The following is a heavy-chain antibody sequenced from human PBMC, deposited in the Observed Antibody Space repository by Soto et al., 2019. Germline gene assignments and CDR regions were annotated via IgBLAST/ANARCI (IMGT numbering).Heavy chain of an antibody. V-gene: IGHV3-23*01. CDR2: TSGSGGNT. Sequence: GGSLRLSCAASGLTFRSYAMTWVRQAPGKGVEWVSGTSGSGGNTYYTDSVKGRFTIYRDNSKNTLYLQMNSLKAEDTAVYYCAKGVGYDASAFDIWGPGTMVTVSS. CDR1: GLTFRSYA. CDR3: AKGVGYDASAFDI. J-gene: IGHJ3*02. D-gene: IGHD2-8*01.